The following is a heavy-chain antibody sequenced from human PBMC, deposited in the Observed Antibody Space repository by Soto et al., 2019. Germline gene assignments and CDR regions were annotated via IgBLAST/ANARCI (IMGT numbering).Heavy chain of an antibody. Sequence: QLQLQEYGSGLVKPSQTLSLTCAVSGGSISSGGYSWSWIRQPPGKGLEWIGYIYHSGSTYYNPSRKSRVTISVDRSKNQFSLKLSSVTAADTAVYYCARVPGLWGRGTLVTVSS. CDR2: IYHSGST. CDR3: ARVPGL. V-gene: IGHV4-30-2*01. J-gene: IGHJ2*01. CDR1: GGSISSGGYS.